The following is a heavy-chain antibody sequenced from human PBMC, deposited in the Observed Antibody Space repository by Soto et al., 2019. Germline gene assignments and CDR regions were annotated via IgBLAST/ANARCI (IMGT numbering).Heavy chain of an antibody. CDR1: GGTLSSYA. D-gene: IGHD4-17*01. Sequence: SVKVSCKASGGTLSSYAISWVRQAPGQGLEWMGGIIPIFGTANYAQKFQGRVTITADESTSTAYMELSSLRSEDTAVYYCARDDVVTTVTSYYYYGMDVWGQGTRVTV. J-gene: IGHJ6*02. CDR2: IIPIFGTA. V-gene: IGHV1-69*13. CDR3: ARDDVVTTVTSYYYYGMDV.